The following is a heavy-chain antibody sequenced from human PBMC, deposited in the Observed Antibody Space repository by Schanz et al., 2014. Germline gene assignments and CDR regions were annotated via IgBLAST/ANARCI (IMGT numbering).Heavy chain of an antibody. D-gene: IGHD2-21*01. CDR2: IIPSLGLA. V-gene: IGHV1-69*04. J-gene: IGHJ4*02. Sequence: QVQLEQSGAEVKKPGASVKVSCKTSGYAFSDYGITWVRQAPGQGLEWMGRIIPSLGLAKYEQKFQDKVTITADTSTTTAYMELRGLRSEDTAVYYCARDRPECGAECYSVEVFEIWGQGTLVTVSS. CDR1: GYAFSDYG. CDR3: ARDRPECGAECYSVEVFEI.